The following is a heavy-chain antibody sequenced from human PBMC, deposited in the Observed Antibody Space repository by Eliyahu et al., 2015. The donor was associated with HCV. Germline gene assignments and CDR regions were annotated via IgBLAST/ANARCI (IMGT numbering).Heavy chain of an antibody. J-gene: IGHJ4*02. CDR1: GFTFSSYA. Sequence: EVQLLESGGGLVQPGGSLRLSCAASGFTFSSYAMSWVRQAPGKGLEGVSAISGSGGSTYYADSVKGRFTISRDNSKNTLYLQMNSLRAEDTAVYYCAKDSFYSGSYPHFDYWGQGTLVTVSS. V-gene: IGHV3-23*01. CDR2: ISGSGGST. D-gene: IGHD1-26*01. CDR3: AKDSFYSGSYPHFDY.